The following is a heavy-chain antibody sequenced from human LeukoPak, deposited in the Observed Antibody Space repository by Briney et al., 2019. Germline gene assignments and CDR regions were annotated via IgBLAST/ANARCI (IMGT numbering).Heavy chain of an antibody. Sequence: GGSLRLSCAASGFTFSSYGMHWVRQAPGKGLEWVAAISYDGSNKYYADSVKGRFTISRDNSKNTLYLQMNSLRAGDTAVYYCAKALNVAMVRGVITRDFDYWGQGTLVTVSS. CDR1: GFTFSSYG. D-gene: IGHD3-10*01. CDR2: ISYDGSNK. V-gene: IGHV3-30*18. CDR3: AKALNVAMVRGVITRDFDY. J-gene: IGHJ4*02.